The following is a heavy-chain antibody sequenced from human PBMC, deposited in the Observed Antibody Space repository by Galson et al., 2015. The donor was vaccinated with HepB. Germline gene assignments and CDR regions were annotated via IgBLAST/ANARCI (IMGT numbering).Heavy chain of an antibody. V-gene: IGHV3-66*02. J-gene: IGHJ4*02. CDR1: GFTVSFNY. D-gene: IGHD6-13*01. CDR3: ASTRSSWYPYFDY. Sequence: SLRLSCAASGFTVSFNYMSWVRQAPGKGLEWVSVIYSGGRAYYADSVKGRFTISRDNSKDTLYIQMNSLRAEGTAVYYCASTRSSWYPYFDYWGQGTLVTVSS. CDR2: IYSGGRA.